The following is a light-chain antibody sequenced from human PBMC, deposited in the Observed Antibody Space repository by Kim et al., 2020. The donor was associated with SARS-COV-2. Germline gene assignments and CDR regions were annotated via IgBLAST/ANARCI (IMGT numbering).Light chain of an antibody. CDR2: EDN. J-gene: IGLJ3*02. CDR3: QSYDSSKFRWV. V-gene: IGLV6-57*04. CDR1: SGSIASNY. Sequence: NFMLTQPHSVSESPGKTVTISCTRSSGSIASNYVQWYQQRPGSAPTTVIYEDNQRPSGVPDRFSGSIDSSSNSASLTISGLKTEDEADYYCQSYDSSKFRWVFGGGTQLTVL.